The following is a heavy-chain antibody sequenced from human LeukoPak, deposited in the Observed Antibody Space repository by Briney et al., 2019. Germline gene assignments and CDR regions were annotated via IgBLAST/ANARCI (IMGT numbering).Heavy chain of an antibody. CDR1: GGSITGFY. CDR2: IYYSGST. Sequence: SETLSLTCTVSGGSITGFYWSWIRQPPGKGLEWIGYIYYSGSTNYNPSLKSRVTISVDTSKNQFSLKLSSVTAADTAVYYCARGGWSFGYWGQGTLVTVSS. J-gene: IGHJ4*02. V-gene: IGHV4-59*01. D-gene: IGHD6-19*01. CDR3: ARGGWSFGY.